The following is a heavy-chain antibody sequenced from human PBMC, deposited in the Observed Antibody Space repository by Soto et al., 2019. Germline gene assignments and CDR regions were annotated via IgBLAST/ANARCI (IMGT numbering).Heavy chain of an antibody. CDR2: IIPIQGKA. D-gene: IGHD2-21*01. V-gene: IGHV1-69*02. CDR1: GGSFISYS. CDR3: AKSLLFVDHAYMDV. J-gene: IGHJ6*03. Sequence: QVQLVQFGAELKKPGSSVKVSCEASGGSFISYSFTWVRQAPGQGLEWMGRIIPIQGKANYALKFQDRVTITADRSTRTAYMELRSLRPEDTAVYYCAKSLLFVDHAYMDVWGKGTTVTVSS.